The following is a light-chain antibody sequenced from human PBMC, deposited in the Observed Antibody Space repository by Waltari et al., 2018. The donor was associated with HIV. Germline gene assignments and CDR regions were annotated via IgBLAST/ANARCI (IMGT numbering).Light chain of an antibody. CDR2: DDS. J-gene: IGLJ2*01. CDR3: QVWHSNSDHVV. V-gene: IGLV3-21*02. Sequence: SYVLTQPPPASVAPGQPARITSAGNTIGRHSVHCYQQRPGQAPALAVHDDSDRPSGIPERFSGSNSGNTATLTISRVEAGDEADYYCQVWHSNSDHVVFGGGTKLTVL. CDR1: TIGRHS.